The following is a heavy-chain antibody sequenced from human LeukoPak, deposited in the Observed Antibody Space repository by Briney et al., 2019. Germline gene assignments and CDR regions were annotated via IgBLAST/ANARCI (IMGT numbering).Heavy chain of an antibody. CDR3: ASPYSSSSRAVDY. V-gene: IGHV3-30*02. Sequence: GGSLRLSCAASGFTFSSYGMHWVRQAPGKGLEWVAFIRYDGSNKYYADSVKGRFTISRDNSKNTLYLQMNSLRAEDTAVYYCASPYSSSSRAVDYWGQGTLVTVSS. D-gene: IGHD6-6*01. CDR1: GFTFSSYG. J-gene: IGHJ4*02. CDR2: IRYDGSNK.